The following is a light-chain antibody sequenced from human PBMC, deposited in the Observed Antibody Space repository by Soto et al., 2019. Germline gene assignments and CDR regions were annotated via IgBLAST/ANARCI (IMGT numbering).Light chain of an antibody. J-gene: IGKJ4*01. CDR3: QQLNRYPLT. CDR2: AAS. V-gene: IGKV1-9*01. Sequence: IQLTQSPSSLSASVGDRATISCRASQGISSYLAWYQQKPGKAPKLLIYAASTLQSGVPSRFSGSGSGTVFILTSSRLSDEYVVYYYCQQLNRYPLTFGGGTKVEIK. CDR1: QGISSY.